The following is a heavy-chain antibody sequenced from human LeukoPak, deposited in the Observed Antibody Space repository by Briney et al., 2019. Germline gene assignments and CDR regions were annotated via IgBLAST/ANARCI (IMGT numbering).Heavy chain of an antibody. CDR3: AKDQSIAVTGTWDF. D-gene: IGHD6-19*01. Sequence: GTSLRLSCAASGFTFSSFGTHGVRHAPGKGLEWVALISYDGNTAYYADSVRGRFTVSRDNSKTTVYLRMNSLRPEDTAVYHCAKDQSIAVTGTWDFWGQGTLVTVSS. J-gene: IGHJ4*02. V-gene: IGHV3-30*18. CDR2: ISYDGNTA. CDR1: GFTFSSFG.